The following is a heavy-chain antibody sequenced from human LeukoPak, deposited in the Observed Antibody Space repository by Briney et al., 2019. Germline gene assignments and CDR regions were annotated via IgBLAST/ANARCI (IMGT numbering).Heavy chain of an antibody. CDR1: GYTFTSYG. CDR3: ASTYSSGWYGGLYFDY. V-gene: IGHV1-18*01. J-gene: IGHJ4*02. D-gene: IGHD6-19*01. CDR2: ISAYNGNT. Sequence: GASVKVSCKASGYTFTSYGISWVRQAPGQGLEWMGWISAYNGNTNYAQKLQGRVTMTTDTSTSTAYMELRSLRSDDTAVYYCASTYSSGWYGGLYFDYWGPGTLVTVSS.